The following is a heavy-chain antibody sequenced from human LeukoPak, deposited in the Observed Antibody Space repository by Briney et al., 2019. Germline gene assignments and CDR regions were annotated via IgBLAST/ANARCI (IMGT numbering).Heavy chain of an antibody. CDR1: GGSFSGYY. V-gene: IGHV4-34*01. CDR3: ARGRYTRKDPRQWCAFDI. CDR2: INHSGST. J-gene: IGHJ3*02. D-gene: IGHD3-16*02. Sequence: SETLSLTCAVYGGSFSGYYWSWIRQPPGKGLEWIGEINHSGSTNYNPSLKSRVTISVDTSKNQFSLKLSSVTAADTAVYYCARGRYTRKDPRQWCAFDIWGQGTMVTVSS.